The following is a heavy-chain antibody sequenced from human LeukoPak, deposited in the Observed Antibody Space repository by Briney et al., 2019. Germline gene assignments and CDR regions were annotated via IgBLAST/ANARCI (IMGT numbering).Heavy chain of an antibody. V-gene: IGHV3-23*01. D-gene: IGHD6-13*01. Sequence: GGSLRLSCAASGFSFSSYAMSWVRQAPGMRLEWVSSISGSGEITYYADSLEGRFTISRDNSKNTLYLQMNSLRAEDTAVYYCASASSHRIAAGGDYWGQGTLVTVSS. J-gene: IGHJ4*02. CDR3: ASASSHRIAAGGDY. CDR2: ISGSGEIT. CDR1: GFSFSSYA.